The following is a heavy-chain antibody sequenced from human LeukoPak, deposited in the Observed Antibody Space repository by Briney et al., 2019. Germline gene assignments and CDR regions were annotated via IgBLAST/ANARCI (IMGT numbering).Heavy chain of an antibody. CDR3: ARSPGVANWFDP. Sequence: SVKVSCTASGYPFTGYYLHWVRQAPGQGLEWMGWINPDSGGANYAQNFQGRVTMTRDTPISAAYMELSRLRSDDTDVYYCARSPGVANWFDPWGQGTLVTVSS. D-gene: IGHD3-3*01. V-gene: IGHV1-2*02. J-gene: IGHJ5*02. CDR1: GYPFTGYY. CDR2: INPDSGGA.